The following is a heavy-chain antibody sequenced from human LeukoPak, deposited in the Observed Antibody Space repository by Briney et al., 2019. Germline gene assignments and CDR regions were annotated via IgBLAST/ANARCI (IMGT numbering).Heavy chain of an antibody. Sequence: SETLSLTCTVSGGSISSSSYYWGWIRQPPGKGLEWIGSIYYSGSTYYNPSLKSRVTISVDTSKNQFSLKLSSVTAADTAVCYCARHPSGYSSGWGGYWGQGTLVTVSS. D-gene: IGHD6-19*01. J-gene: IGHJ4*02. V-gene: IGHV4-39*01. CDR2: IYYSGST. CDR3: ARHPSGYSSGWGGY. CDR1: GGSISSSSYY.